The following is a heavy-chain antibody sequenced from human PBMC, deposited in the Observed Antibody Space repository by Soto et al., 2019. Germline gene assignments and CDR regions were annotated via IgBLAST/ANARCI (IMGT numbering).Heavy chain of an antibody. D-gene: IGHD2-21*02. CDR3: ARDRDWNLDY. J-gene: IGHJ4*02. V-gene: IGHV1-18*01. Sequence: GASVKVCDASGYSFTTYGMTWVRQAPGQGLEWMGWISTDKGNTKYAQNFQSRATLTTDTSTSTAYMELRSLRSDDTAVYYCARDRDWNLDYWGQGTLVTVSS. CDR1: GYSFTTYG. CDR2: ISTDKGNT.